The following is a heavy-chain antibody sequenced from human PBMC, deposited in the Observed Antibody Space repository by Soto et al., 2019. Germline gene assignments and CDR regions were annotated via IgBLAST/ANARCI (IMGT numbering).Heavy chain of an antibody. V-gene: IGHV6-1*01. Sequence: PSQTLSLTCVISGDSVSSNTASWNWIRQSPSRGLEWLGRTYFRSKWYNDYAVSVKSRIIINPDTSNNQFSLQLTTVTPEETAVYFCEKGDTPGPKPANAFAPGGQGIMVPVSS. J-gene: IGHJ5*02. CDR1: GDSVSSNTAS. CDR3: EKGDTPGPKPANAFAP. CDR2: TYFRSKWYN.